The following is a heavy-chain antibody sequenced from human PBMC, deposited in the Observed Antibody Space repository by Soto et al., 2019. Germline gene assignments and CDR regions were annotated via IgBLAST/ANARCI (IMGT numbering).Heavy chain of an antibody. V-gene: IGHV1-8*01. CDR3: ARFVRHQLPTIDY. J-gene: IGHJ4*02. CDR1: GYTFTNYD. D-gene: IGHD1-26*01. CDR2: MNPSNGNT. Sequence: ASVKVSCKASGYTFTNYDINRVRQATGQGSEWMGWMNPSNGNTGYAQKFQGRVTMTRDTSISTAYMELSSLTSADTAVYYCARFVRHQLPTIDYWGQGALVTSPQ.